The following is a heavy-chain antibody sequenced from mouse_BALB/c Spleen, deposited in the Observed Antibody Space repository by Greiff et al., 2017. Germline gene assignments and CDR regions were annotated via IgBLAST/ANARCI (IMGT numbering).Heavy chain of an antibody. CDR3: ARGSTMITTIYFDY. CDR1: GYTFTSYV. J-gene: IGHJ2*01. Sequence: EVKLVESGPELVKPGASVKMSCKASGYTFTSYVMHWVKQKPGQGLEWIGYINPYNDGTKYNEKFKGKATLTSDKSSSTAYMELSSLTSEDSAVYYCARGSTMITTIYFDYWGQGTTLTVSS. CDR2: INPYNDGT. V-gene: IGHV1-14*01. D-gene: IGHD2-4*01.